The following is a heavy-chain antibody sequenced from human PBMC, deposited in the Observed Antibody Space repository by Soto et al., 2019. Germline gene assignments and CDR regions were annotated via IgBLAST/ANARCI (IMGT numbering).Heavy chain of an antibody. V-gene: IGHV3-43*01. Sequence: PGGSLRLSCAASVFTFDDYTMHWVRQAPGKGLEWVSLISWDGGSTYYADSVKGRFTISRDNSKNSLYLQMNSLRTEDTALYYCAKDMWTYYDFWSGNYGMDVWGQGTTVTVSS. D-gene: IGHD3-3*01. J-gene: IGHJ6*02. CDR3: AKDMWTYYDFWSGNYGMDV. CDR1: VFTFDDYT. CDR2: ISWDGGST.